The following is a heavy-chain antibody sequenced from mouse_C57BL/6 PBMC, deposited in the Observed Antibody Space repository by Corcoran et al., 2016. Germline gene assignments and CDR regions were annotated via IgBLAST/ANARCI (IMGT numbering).Heavy chain of an antibody. V-gene: IGHV1-81*01. Sequence: QVQLQQSGAELVRPGASVKLSCKASGYTFTSYGISWVKQRTGQGLEWIGEIYPRSGNTYYNEKFKGKATLTADKSSSTAYMELRSLTSEDSAVYFCARDSSGPAWFAYWGQGTLVTVSA. J-gene: IGHJ3*01. CDR3: ARDSSGPAWFAY. CDR1: GYTFTSYG. CDR2: IYPRSGNT. D-gene: IGHD3-2*02.